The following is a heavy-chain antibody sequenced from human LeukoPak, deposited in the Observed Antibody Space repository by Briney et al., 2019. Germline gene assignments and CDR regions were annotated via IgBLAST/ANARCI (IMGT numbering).Heavy chain of an antibody. CDR2: ISYDGSNK. CDR3: AKNHGWSTNYYFDY. CDR1: GLTFSNYA. V-gene: IGHV3-30*18. D-gene: IGHD6-19*01. Sequence: LSGGSLRLSRGASGLTFSNYAMHWVRQAPGKGLEWVAVISYDGSNKYYADSVKGRFTISRDNSKNMLYLQMDSLRVEDTAVYYCAKNHGWSTNYYFDYWGQGTLVTVSS. J-gene: IGHJ4*02.